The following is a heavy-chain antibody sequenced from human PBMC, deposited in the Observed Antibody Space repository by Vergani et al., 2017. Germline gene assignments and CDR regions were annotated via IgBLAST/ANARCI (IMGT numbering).Heavy chain of an antibody. Sequence: EVQLVESGGGLVKPGGSLRLSCAASGFTFSSYSMNWVRQAPGKGLEWVSSISSSSSYIYYADSVKGRFTISRDNAKNSLYLQMNSLSAEDTAVYYCAEDLFYYDSSGYYSGFFDYWGQGTLVTVSS. CDR1: GFTFSSYS. D-gene: IGHD3-22*01. V-gene: IGHV3-21*01. CDR3: AEDLFYYDSSGYYSGFFDY. CDR2: ISSSSSYI. J-gene: IGHJ4*02.